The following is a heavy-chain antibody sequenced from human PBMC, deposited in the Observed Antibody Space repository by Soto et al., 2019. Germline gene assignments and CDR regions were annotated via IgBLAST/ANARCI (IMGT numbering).Heavy chain of an antibody. CDR2: ISGSGGST. D-gene: IGHD3-22*01. J-gene: IGHJ6*02. CDR1: GFTFSSYA. CDR3: AKVDYYDSSGRYGMDV. V-gene: IGHV3-23*01. Sequence: GGSLRLSCAASGFTFSSYAMSWVRQAPGKGLEWVSAISGSGGSTYYADSVKGRFTISRDNSKNTLYLQMNSLRAEDTAVCYCAKVDYYDSSGRYGMDVWGQGTTVTVSS.